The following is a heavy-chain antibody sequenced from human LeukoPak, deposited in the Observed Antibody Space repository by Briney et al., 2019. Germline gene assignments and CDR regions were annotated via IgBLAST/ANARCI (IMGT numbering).Heavy chain of an antibody. Sequence: TTSETLSLTCTVSGGSISSYYWSWIRQPPGKGLEWIGYIYYSGSTNYNPSLKSRVTISVDTSKNQFSLKLSSVTAADTAVYYCAGMYTVFLSKGLDPWGQGTLVTVSS. CDR2: IYYSGST. CDR1: GGSISSYY. V-gene: IGHV4-59*01. CDR3: AGMYTVFLSKGLDP. J-gene: IGHJ5*02. D-gene: IGHD1-1*01.